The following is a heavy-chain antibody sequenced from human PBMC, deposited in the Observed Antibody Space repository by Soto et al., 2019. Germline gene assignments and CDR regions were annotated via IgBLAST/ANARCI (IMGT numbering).Heavy chain of an antibody. J-gene: IGHJ6*02. V-gene: IGHV3-21*01. Sequence: EVQLVESGGGLVKPGGSLRLSCAASGFTFSSYSMNWVRQAPGKGLEWVSSISSSSSYIYYADSVKGRFTISRDNAKNSLYLQMNSLRAAAPAVYYCAREIPYYYYGMDVWGQGTTVTVSS. CDR2: ISSSSSYI. CDR1: GFTFSSYS. CDR3: AREIPYYYYGMDV.